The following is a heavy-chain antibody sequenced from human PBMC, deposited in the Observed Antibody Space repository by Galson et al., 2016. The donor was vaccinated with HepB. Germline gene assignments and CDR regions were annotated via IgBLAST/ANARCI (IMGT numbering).Heavy chain of an antibody. CDR2: IRSKDYGGTT. CDR3: TKDSSGYLNYYYGMDV. J-gene: IGHJ6*02. V-gene: IGHV3-49*03. D-gene: IGHD3-22*01. CDR1: GFTFGDYA. Sequence: SLRLSCAASGFTFGDYAMSWFRQAPGKGLEWVGFIRSKDYGGTTEYAASVKGRFTISRDDSKSIVYLQMNSLKTEDTAVYYCTKDSSGYLNYYYGMDVWGQGTTVTVSS.